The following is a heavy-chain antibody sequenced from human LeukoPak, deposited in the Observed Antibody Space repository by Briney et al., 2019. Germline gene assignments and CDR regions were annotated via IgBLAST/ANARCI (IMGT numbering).Heavy chain of an antibody. V-gene: IGHV1-69*04. CDR3: ARDSSYDSSGPYFDY. D-gene: IGHD3-22*01. CDR2: IIPILGIA. CDR1: GGTFSSYA. Sequence: SVKVSCKASGGTFSSYAISWVRHAPGQGLDWMGRIIPILGIANYAQKFQGRVTITADKSTSTAYMELSSLRSEDTAVYYCARDSSYDSSGPYFDYWGQGTLVTVSS. J-gene: IGHJ4*02.